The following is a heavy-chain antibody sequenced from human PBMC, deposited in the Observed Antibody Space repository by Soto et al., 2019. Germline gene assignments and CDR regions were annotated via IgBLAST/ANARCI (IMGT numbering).Heavy chain of an antibody. J-gene: IGHJ4*02. CDR2: IYYSGST. V-gene: IGHV4-30-4*01. CDR3: AESTRGSYFDY. D-gene: IGHD2-15*01. CDR1: GGSISSGDYY. Sequence: ASETLSLTCTVSGGSISSGDYYWSWIRQPPGKGLEWIGYIYYSGSTYYNPSLKSRVTISVDTSKNQFSLKLSSVTAADTAVYYCAESTRGSYFDYWGQGTLVTVSS.